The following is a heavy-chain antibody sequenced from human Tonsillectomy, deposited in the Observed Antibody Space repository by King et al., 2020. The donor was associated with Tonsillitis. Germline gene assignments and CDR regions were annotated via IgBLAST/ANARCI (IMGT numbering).Heavy chain of an antibody. CDR2: ISSSSSYI. V-gene: IGHV3-21*01. J-gene: IGHJ6*03. Sequence: VQLVESGGGLVKPGGSLRLSCAASGFTFSSYSMNWVRQAPGKGLEWVSSISSSSSYIYNADSVKGRFTISRDNAKNSLYLQMNSLRAEDTAVYYCATTRSYYYYYMDVWGKGTTVTVSS. CDR1: GFTFSSYS. CDR3: ATTRSYYYYYMDV.